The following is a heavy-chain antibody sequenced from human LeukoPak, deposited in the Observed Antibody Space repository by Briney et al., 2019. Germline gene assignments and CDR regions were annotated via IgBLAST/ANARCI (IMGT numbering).Heavy chain of an antibody. Sequence: PGRSPKLSCEASGFTFSSYGMHWVRQAPGQGLEWVGVIWYYGRNKYYAHFLQGRFTISRDNSKNTRYLQMNSLTAEDTAVYVCAKDCRRAVVPAAMDYWGQGRLVTVPS. D-gene: IGHD2-2*01. CDR1: GFTFSSYG. V-gene: IGHV3-33*06. CDR2: IWYYGRNK. J-gene: IGHJ4*02. CDR3: AKDCRRAVVPAAMDY.